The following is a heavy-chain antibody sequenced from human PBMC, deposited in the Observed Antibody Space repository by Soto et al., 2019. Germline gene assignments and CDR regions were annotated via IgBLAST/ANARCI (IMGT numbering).Heavy chain of an antibody. J-gene: IGHJ4*02. CDR2: IYCSGST. CDR1: GGSISSYD. V-gene: IGHV4-59*01. Sequence: SESLSLTCTVSGGSISSYDWSWIRQPPGKGLEWIGYIYCSGSTNYNPSLKSRVTISVDTSKNQLSLKLSSVTAADTAVYYCARDHASYGSGSYYNWGQGTLVTVSS. D-gene: IGHD3-10*01. CDR3: ARDHASYGSGSYYN.